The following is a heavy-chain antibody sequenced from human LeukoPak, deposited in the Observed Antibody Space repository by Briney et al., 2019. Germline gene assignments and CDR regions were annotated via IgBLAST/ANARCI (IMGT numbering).Heavy chain of an antibody. CDR3: ARAGTFWDYFDY. CDR1: GYTFTSKY. J-gene: IGHJ4*02. V-gene: IGHV1-46*01. CDR2: INPVDGSA. Sequence: ASVKVSCKASGYTFTSKYIHWVRQAPGQGLEWMGIINPVDGSASYAQKFQGRVTITRDTSTSTVYMELSSLRSDDTAVYYCARAGTFWDYFDYWGQGTLVTVSP. D-gene: IGHD6-19*01.